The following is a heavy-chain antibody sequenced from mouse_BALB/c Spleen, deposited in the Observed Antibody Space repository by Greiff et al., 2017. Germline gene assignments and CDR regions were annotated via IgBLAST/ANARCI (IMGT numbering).Heavy chain of an antibody. J-gene: IGHJ2*01. Sequence: QVQLQQPGAELVKPGASVKLSCKASGYTFTSYWMHWVKQRPGQGLEWIGEINPSNGRTNYNEKFKSKATLTVDKSSSTAYMQLSSLTSEDSAVYYCARSDYFDYWGQGTTLTVSA. CDR1: GYTFTSYW. CDR3: ARSDYFDY. V-gene: IGHV1S81*02. CDR2: INPSNGRT.